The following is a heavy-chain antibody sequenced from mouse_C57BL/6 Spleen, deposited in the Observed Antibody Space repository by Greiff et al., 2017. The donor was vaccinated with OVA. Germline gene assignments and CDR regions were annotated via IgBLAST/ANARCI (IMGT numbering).Heavy chain of an antibody. CDR1: GYSITSGYY. D-gene: IGHD2-1*01. Sequence: DVQLQESGPGLVKPSQSLSLTCSVTGYSITSGYYWNWIRQFPGNKLEWMGYISYDGSNNYNPSLKNRISITRDTSKNQFFLKLNSVTTEDTATYYCARGLYGNYEDYFDYWGQGTTLTVSS. CDR2: ISYDGSN. V-gene: IGHV3-6*01. CDR3: ARGLYGNYEDYFDY. J-gene: IGHJ2*01.